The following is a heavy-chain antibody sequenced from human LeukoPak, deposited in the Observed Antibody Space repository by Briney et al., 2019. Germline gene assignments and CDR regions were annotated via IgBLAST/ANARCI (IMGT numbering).Heavy chain of an antibody. CDR2: ISGSGGST. Sequence: GGSLRLSCTDSGFTFRSNAMSWVRQAPGKGLEWVSAISGSGGSTHYADSVKGRFTISRDNSKNTLYMQMNSLRTEDMAVYYCAKGGVAAARDYWGQGTLVTVSS. V-gene: IGHV3-23*01. CDR1: GFTFRSNA. D-gene: IGHD6-13*01. CDR3: AKGGVAAARDY. J-gene: IGHJ4*02.